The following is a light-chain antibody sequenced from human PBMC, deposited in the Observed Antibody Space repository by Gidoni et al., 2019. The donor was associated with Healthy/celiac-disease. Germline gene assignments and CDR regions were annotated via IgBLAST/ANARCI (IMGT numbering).Light chain of an antibody. V-gene: IGKV2-28*01. Sequence: DIVMTQSPLSLTVTPGERASISCRSSQSLLHSNGYNYLDWYLQKPGQSPQLLIYLGSNRASGVPDRFSCSGSGTDFTLKISRVEAEDVGVYYCMQALQTPVTFGQGTRLEIK. J-gene: IGKJ5*01. CDR2: LGS. CDR1: QSLLHSNGYNY. CDR3: MQALQTPVT.